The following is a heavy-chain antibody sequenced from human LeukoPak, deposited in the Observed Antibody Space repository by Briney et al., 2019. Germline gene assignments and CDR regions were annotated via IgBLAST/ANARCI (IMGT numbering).Heavy chain of an antibody. J-gene: IGHJ4*02. CDR2: ITSTGTTA. Sequence: ASVTVSFTASGYNLNTYHMHWVRQAPGQGLEWMGIITSTGTTAICAQKVQGGVTMTRDTSTSTVYMDLSSLRSDDTAVYYCATEYVRTHYFDWWGQGTLVTVSS. V-gene: IGHV1-46*02. CDR3: ATEYVRTHYFDW. CDR1: GYNLNTYH. D-gene: IGHD3-16*01.